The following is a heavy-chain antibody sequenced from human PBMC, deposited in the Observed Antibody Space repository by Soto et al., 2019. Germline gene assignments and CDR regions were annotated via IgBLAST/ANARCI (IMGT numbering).Heavy chain of an antibody. CDR1: GYSIISDYY. J-gene: IGHJ4*02. V-gene: IGHV4-38-2*02. CDR3: ARFPAY. CDR2: FYHTGST. Sequence: SETPSLTCTVSGYSIISDYYWGWIRQPPGNGLEWIGSFYHTGSTHYNPSLKSRVTISVDTSKNQFSLKLTSVTAADTAVYFCARFPAYWGQGILVTVSS.